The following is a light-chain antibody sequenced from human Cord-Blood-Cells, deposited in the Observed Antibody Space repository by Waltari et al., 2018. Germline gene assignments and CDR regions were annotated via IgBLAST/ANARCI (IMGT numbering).Light chain of an antibody. V-gene: IGLV2-14*01. Sequence: QSALTQPASVSGSPGQSITISCTGTSSDVGGYNYVSWYQQHPGKAPKRMIYDVSKRPSGVFVRFSASKTGNTASLTISGLQAEDEADYYCSSYTSSSTWVFGGGTKLTVL. CDR2: DVS. CDR3: SSYTSSSTWV. J-gene: IGLJ3*02. CDR1: SSDVGGYNY.